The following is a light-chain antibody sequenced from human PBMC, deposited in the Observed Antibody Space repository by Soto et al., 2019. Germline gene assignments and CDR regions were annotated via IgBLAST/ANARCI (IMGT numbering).Light chain of an antibody. V-gene: IGKV1-39*01. J-gene: IGKJ1*01. CDR2: AAS. CDR3: QQSYSTGWA. Sequence: DIQMTQSPSSLSASVGDRVTITCRASQSISSYLNWYQQKPGKAPKLLIYAASSLQSGVPSRFSGSGSGTDFTLTISSLQHEDFATYYCQQSYSTGWAFDQGTKVEIK. CDR1: QSISSY.